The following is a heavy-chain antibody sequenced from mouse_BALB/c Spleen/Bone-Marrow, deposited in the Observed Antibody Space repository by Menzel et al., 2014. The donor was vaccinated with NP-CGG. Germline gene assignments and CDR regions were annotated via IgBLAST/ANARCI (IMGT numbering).Heavy chain of an antibody. J-gene: IGHJ4*01. Sequence: EVQLQQSGAELVRSGASVKLSCTASGFNIKDYYIHWVKQRPEQGLEWIGWIDPENGDTEYAPKFQGKATMTADTSSNTAYLQLSSLTSVDTAVYYCSDGNFYALDYRGQGTSVTVSS. V-gene: IGHV14-4*02. CDR1: GFNIKDYY. D-gene: IGHD2-1*01. CDR3: SDGNFYALDY. CDR2: IDPENGDT.